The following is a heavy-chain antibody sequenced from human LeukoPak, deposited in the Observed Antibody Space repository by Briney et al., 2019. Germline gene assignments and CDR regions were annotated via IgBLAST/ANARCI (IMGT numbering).Heavy chain of an antibody. Sequence: SETLSLTRAVYGGSFSGYYWSWIRQPPGKGLEWMGEINHSGSTNYNPSLKSRVTISVDPSKNQFSLKLSSAAAADSAGYYCARGRRYWGQGTLVTVSS. D-gene: IGHD1-14*01. CDR2: INHSGST. CDR1: GGSFSGYY. V-gene: IGHV4-34*01. CDR3: ARGRRY. J-gene: IGHJ4*02.